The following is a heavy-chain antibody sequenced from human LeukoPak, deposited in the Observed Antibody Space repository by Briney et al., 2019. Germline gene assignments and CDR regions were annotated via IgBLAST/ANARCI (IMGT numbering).Heavy chain of an antibody. Sequence: SVKVSCKASGGTFSSYAISWVRQAPGQGLEWMGGIIPIFGTANYAQKFQGRVTITADESTSTAYMELSSLRSEDMAVYYCARESPGSCSSTSCYGLPTGWGQGTLVTVSS. V-gene: IGHV1-69*01. J-gene: IGHJ4*02. CDR3: ARESPGSCSSTSCYGLPTG. D-gene: IGHD2-2*01. CDR2: IIPIFGTA. CDR1: GGTFSSYA.